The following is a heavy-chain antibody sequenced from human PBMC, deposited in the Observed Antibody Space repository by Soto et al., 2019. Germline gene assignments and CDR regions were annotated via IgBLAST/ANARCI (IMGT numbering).Heavy chain of an antibody. V-gene: IGHV4-61*01. CDR1: GGSVSSGSYF. Sequence: ETLSLTCTVSGGSVSSGSYFWSWIRQPPGKGLEWIGYIYYSGSTNYNPSLKSRVTISVDTSKNQFSLKLSSVTAADTAVYYCARLSSIAVAATVWGQGTLVTVSS. J-gene: IGHJ4*02. D-gene: IGHD6-19*01. CDR2: IYYSGST. CDR3: ARLSSIAVAATV.